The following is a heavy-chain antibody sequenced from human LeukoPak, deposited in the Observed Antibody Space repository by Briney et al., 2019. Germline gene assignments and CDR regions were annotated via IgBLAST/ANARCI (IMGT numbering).Heavy chain of an antibody. Sequence: KTSETLSLTCSVSGGSISSDYWTWVRQPPGKGLEWIGYIYYSGSTNYNPSLKSRVTISLDTSKNQFSLKLSSVTAADTAVYYCARESPYDGAFDIWGQGTLVTVSS. D-gene: IGHD3-9*01. V-gene: IGHV4-59*01. CDR3: ARESPYDGAFDI. J-gene: IGHJ4*02. CDR2: IYYSGST. CDR1: GGSISSDY.